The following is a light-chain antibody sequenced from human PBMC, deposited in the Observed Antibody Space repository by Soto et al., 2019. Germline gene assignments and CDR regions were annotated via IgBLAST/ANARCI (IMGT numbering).Light chain of an antibody. Sequence: ESVLTHPPGTLSLSPEERATVSCRASQDVSSKLAWYQQKPGQPPRLLIYDASNRATGIPARFSGSGSGTDFTLTISSLEPEDFAVYYCQQRSNWPPKITFGQGTRLEIK. CDR2: DAS. CDR3: QQRSNWPPKIT. CDR1: QDVSSK. J-gene: IGKJ5*01. V-gene: IGKV3-11*01.